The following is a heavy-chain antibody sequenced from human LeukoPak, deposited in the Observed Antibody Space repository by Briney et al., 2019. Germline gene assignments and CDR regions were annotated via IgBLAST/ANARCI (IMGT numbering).Heavy chain of an antibody. Sequence: PGGSLRLSCAASGFAFSSYSMNWVRQAPGKGLEWVSSISSSGSYTYYADSVKGRFTISRDNAKNSLYLQMNSRRAEDTAVYYCARGSTVVREVDYWGQGTLVTVSS. D-gene: IGHD3-10*01. CDR1: GFAFSSYS. J-gene: IGHJ4*02. V-gene: IGHV3-21*01. CDR2: ISSSGSYT. CDR3: ARGSTVVREVDY.